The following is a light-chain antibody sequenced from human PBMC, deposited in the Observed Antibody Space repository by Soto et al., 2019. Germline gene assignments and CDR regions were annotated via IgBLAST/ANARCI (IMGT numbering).Light chain of an antibody. V-gene: IGLV2-14*01. CDR3: TSYTTSNTLA. CDR2: DVN. Sequence: QSALTQPASMSGSPGQSITISCTGTSRDIGTSPYVSWYQQYPGKAPKCMIYDVNNRPSGVSYRFSGSKSGYTASLTISGLQAEDEAVYDCTSYTTSNTLALGGGTKVTVL. J-gene: IGLJ2*01. CDR1: SRDIGTSPY.